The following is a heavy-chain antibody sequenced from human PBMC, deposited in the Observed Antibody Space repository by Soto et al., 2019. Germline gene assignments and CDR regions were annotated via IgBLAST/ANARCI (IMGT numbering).Heavy chain of an antibody. J-gene: IGHJ4*02. D-gene: IGHD3-10*01. CDR2: MNPNSGNT. Sequence: ASVKVSCKASGYTFTSYDINWVRQATGQGLEWMGWMNPNSGNTGYAQKFQGRVTMTRNTSISTAYMELSSLRSEDTAVYYCARGLWFGELPHTSYFDYWGQGTLVTVSS. CDR3: ARGLWFGELPHTSYFDY. V-gene: IGHV1-8*01. CDR1: GYTFTSYD.